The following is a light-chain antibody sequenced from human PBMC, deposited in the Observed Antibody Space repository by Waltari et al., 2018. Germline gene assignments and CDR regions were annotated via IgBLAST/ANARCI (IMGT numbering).Light chain of an antibody. V-gene: IGLV2-11*01. CDR1: SSDVGNQDS. CDR3: YSYAGSYTWV. CDR2: DVT. J-gene: IGLJ3*02. Sequence: QSALTQPRSVSGSPGQSVTISCTGTSSDVGNQDSVSWYQQHPAKAPRLMIYDVTKRPSGVPDRFSGSKSGNTASLTISGLQAEDEADYYCYSYAGSYTWVFGGGTKLTVL.